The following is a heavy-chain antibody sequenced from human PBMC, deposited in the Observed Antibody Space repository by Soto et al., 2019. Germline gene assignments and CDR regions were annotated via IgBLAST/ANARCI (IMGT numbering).Heavy chain of an antibody. CDR2: ISAFNGNT. CDR3: ARGVQVDNFEF. Sequence: RASVKVSCKASGYTFTNYGISWVRLAPGQGLEWMGWISAFNGNTKYTQNLQGRVSMTTDTSTSTAYMELRSLRSDDTAMYYCARGVQVDNFEFWGQGTLVTVSS. V-gene: IGHV1-18*04. CDR1: GYTFTNYG. D-gene: IGHD2-2*01. J-gene: IGHJ4*02.